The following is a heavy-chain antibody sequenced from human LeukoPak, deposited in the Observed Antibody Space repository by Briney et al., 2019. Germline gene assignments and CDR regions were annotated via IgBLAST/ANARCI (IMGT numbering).Heavy chain of an antibody. CDR1: GFTFSSYA. CDR3: ASGAQSDY. CDR2: ISSSSSYI. J-gene: IGHJ4*02. V-gene: IGHV3-21*01. D-gene: IGHD1-26*01. Sequence: SGGSLRLSCAASGFTFSSYAMSWVRQAPGKGLEWVSSISSSSSYIYYADSVKGRFTISRDNAKNSLYLQMNSLRAEDTAVYYCASGAQSDYWGQGTLVTVSS.